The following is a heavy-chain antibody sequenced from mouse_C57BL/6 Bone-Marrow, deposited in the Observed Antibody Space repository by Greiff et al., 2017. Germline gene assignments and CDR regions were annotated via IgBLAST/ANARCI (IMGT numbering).Heavy chain of an antibody. CDR2: INYDGSST. V-gene: IGHV5-16*01. CDR1: GFTFSDYY. D-gene: IGHD2-3*01. CDR3: ARGAYDGYAMDY. J-gene: IGHJ4*01. Sequence: EVKLVESEGGLVQPGSSMKLSCTASGFTFSDYYLAWVRQVPEKGLEWVANINYDGSSTYYLDSLKSRFLISRDNAKNILYLQMSSLKSEDTATYYCARGAYDGYAMDYWGQGTSVTVSS.